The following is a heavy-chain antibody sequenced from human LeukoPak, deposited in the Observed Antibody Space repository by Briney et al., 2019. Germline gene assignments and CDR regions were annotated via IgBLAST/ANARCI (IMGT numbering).Heavy chain of an antibody. D-gene: IGHD4-23*01. CDR2: INRSGST. CDR3: ARSDSTVVIDY. J-gene: IGHJ4*02. Sequence: SETLSLTCDVYGGSFRGYYWSWIRQPPGKGLEWIGEINRSGSTNYNPSLKSRVTISVDTSKNQFSLKLSSVTAADTAVYYCARSDSTVVIDYWGQGTLVTVSS. V-gene: IGHV4-34*01. CDR1: GGSFRGYY.